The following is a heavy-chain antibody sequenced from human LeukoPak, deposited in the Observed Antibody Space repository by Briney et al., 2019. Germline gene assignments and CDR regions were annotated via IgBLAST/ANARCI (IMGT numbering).Heavy chain of an antibody. CDR3: ASCRDGYNYYFDY. Sequence: GGSLRLSCAASGFTFSSYWMSWVRQAPGKGLEWVANIKQDGSEKYYVDSVKGRFTISRDNAKNSLYLQMNSLRAEDTAVYYCASCRDGYNYYFDYWGQGTLVTVSS. CDR2: IKQDGSEK. CDR1: GFTFSSYW. D-gene: IGHD5-24*01. V-gene: IGHV3-7*01. J-gene: IGHJ4*02.